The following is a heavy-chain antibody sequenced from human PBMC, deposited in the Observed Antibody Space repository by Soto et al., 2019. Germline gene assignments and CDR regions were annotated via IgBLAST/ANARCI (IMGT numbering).Heavy chain of an antibody. D-gene: IGHD6-13*01. CDR3: ATAPRAGVWFFQD. CDR1: GFTFNTYY. Sequence: PGGSLRLSCTASGFTFNTYYMHWVRQAPGKGLEWVSSITTSSTYIFYADSLKGRFTISRDDAKNSLNLQMNSLTVEDTAVYYCATAPRAGVWFFQDWGQGTQVTVS. CDR2: ITTSSTYI. V-gene: IGHV3-21*01. J-gene: IGHJ1*01.